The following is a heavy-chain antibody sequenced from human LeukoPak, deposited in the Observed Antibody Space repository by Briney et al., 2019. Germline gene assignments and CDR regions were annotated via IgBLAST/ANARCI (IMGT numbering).Heavy chain of an antibody. CDR2: TYYRSKWLN. J-gene: IGHJ4*02. Sequence: SQTPSLTCAISGDSVSSNSAAWNWIRQSPSRGLEWLGRTYYRSKWLNEYALSVRSRIIIKPDTSKNQFSLQLSSVTPEDTAVYYCARDLNTGLDFWGQGTLVTVSS. D-gene: IGHD4-11*01. CDR3: ARDLNTGLDF. V-gene: IGHV6-1*01. CDR1: GDSVSSNSAA.